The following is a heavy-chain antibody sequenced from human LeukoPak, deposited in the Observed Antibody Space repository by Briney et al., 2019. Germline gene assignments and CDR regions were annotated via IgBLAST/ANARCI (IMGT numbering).Heavy chain of an antibody. Sequence: PSETLSLTCTVSGGSIRSSSYYCGWIRQPPGKGLEWIGSIYHSGSTYYNPSRKSRVTISVDTAKNQFSLKLSAGTAAGTAVYYWAKQDDGDYLPPIDYWGQGTLVTVSS. D-gene: IGHD4-17*01. CDR3: AKQDDGDYLPPIDY. J-gene: IGHJ4*02. CDR1: GGSIRSSSYY. CDR2: IYHSGST. V-gene: IGHV4-39*01.